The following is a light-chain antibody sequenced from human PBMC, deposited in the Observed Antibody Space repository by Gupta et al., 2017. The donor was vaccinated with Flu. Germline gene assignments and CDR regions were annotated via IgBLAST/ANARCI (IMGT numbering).Light chain of an antibody. J-gene: IGKJ1*01. CDR2: DAS. Sequence: GERATLSCRASQSVGTFLAWYQQRPGQAPRLLIYDASNRATAIPARFLGGGSGTDFTLTISSLEPEDFAVYYCQQRTNWLWTFGQGTKVEIK. V-gene: IGKV3-11*01. CDR3: QQRTNWLWT. CDR1: QSVGTF.